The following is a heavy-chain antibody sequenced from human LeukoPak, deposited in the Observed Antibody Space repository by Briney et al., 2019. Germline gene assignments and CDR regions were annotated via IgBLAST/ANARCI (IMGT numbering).Heavy chain of an antibody. J-gene: IGHJ4*02. D-gene: IGHD3-10*01. V-gene: IGHV3-15*01. Sequence: PGGSLRLSCAASGFTFSNAWMSWVRRAPGKGLEWVGRIKSKTDGGTTDYAAPVKGRFTISRDDSKNTLYLQMNSLKTEDTAVYYCTTAAHYYGSGCYYIGRFFDYWGQGTLVTVSS. CDR3: TTAAHYYGSGCYYIGRFFDY. CDR2: IKSKTDGGTT. CDR1: GFTFSNAW.